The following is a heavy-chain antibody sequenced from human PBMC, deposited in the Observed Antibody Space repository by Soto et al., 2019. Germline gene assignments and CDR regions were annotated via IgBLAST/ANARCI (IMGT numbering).Heavy chain of an antibody. J-gene: IGHJ5*01. CDR1: GFTFSSYG. Sequence: GGSLRLSCAASGFTFSSYGMHWVRQAPGKGLEWVAVISYDGSNKYYADSVKGRFTISRDNSKNTLYLQMNSLRAEDTAVYYCAKIGQWFDYWGQGTLVTVSS. CDR2: ISYDGSNK. V-gene: IGHV3-30*18. CDR3: AKIGQWFDY. D-gene: IGHD3-16*01.